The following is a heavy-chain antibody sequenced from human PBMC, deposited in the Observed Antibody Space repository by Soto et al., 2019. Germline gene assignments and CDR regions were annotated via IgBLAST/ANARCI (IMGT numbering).Heavy chain of an antibody. CDR2: IIPISGTA. J-gene: IGHJ6*02. CDR1: GGTFSSYA. Sequence: QVQVMQSGAEVKKPGSSVKVSCKASGGTFSSYAISWVRQAPGQGLEWMGGIIPISGTANYAQKFQGRVTITADECTSTAYMELSSLRSEDTAVYYCARAQGSSTSLEIYYYYYYGMDVWGQGTTVTVSS. D-gene: IGHD2-2*01. V-gene: IGHV1-69*01. CDR3: ARAQGSSTSLEIYYYYYYGMDV.